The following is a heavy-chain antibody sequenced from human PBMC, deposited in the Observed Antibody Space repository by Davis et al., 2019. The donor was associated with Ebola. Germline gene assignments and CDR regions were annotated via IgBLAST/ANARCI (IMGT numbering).Heavy chain of an antibody. Sequence: ASVKVSCKASGYTFTSYDINWVRQATGQGLEWMGWMNPNSGNTGYAQKFQGRVTMTRNTSISTAYMELSSLRSEDTAVYYCARGVNTMVRGVIISGWFDPWGQGTLVTVSS. D-gene: IGHD3-10*01. CDR1: GYTFTSYD. CDR2: MNPNSGNT. J-gene: IGHJ5*02. CDR3: ARGVNTMVRGVIISGWFDP. V-gene: IGHV1-8*01.